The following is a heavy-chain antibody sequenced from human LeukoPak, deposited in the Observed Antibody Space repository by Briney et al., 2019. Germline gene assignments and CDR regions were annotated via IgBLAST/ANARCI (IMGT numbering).Heavy chain of an antibody. CDR1: GGTFSSYA. CDR3: ARAKLSIVVVTATSELDV. CDR2: IIPIFGTA. J-gene: IGHJ6*02. V-gene: IGHV1-69*01. Sequence: ASVTVSCKASGGTFSSYAISWVRQAPGQGLEWMGGIIPIFGTANYAQKFQGRVTITADESTSTAYMELSSLRSEDTAVYYCARAKLSIVVVTATSELDVWGQGTTVTVSS. D-gene: IGHD2-21*02.